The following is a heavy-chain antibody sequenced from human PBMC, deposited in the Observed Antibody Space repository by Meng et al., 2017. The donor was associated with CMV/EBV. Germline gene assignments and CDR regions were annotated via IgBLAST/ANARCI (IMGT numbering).Heavy chain of an antibody. Sequence: GESLKISCAASGFTFSSYDMHWVRQATGKGLEWVSAIGTAGDTYYPGSVKGRFTISRDNSKNTLYLQMNSLRAEDTAVYYCAKAVASYWGQGTLVTVSS. V-gene: IGHV3-13*01. J-gene: IGHJ4*02. D-gene: IGHD4-23*01. CDR1: GFTFSSYD. CDR3: AKAVASY. CDR2: IGTAGDT.